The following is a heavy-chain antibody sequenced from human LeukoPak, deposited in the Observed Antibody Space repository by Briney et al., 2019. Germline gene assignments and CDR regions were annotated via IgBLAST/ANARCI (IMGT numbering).Heavy chain of an antibody. CDR1: GDSITNSRFY. J-gene: IGHJ4*02. CDR2: VYHSGGT. CDR3: ARPLTKDFGEYGY. D-gene: IGHD4-17*01. Sequence: SETLSLTCTVSGDSITNSRFYWGWIRQPPGKGLEWIGSVYHSGGTYHSPSLKSRLTISLDKSKNQFSLQLTSVTAADTAVYYRARPLTKDFGEYGYWGQGTLITVSS. V-gene: IGHV4-39*01.